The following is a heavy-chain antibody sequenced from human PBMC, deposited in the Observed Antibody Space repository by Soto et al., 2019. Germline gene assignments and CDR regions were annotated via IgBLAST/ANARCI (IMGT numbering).Heavy chain of an antibody. CDR1: GFTFSSYG. Sequence: QVQLVESGGGVVQPGRSLRLSCAASGFTFSSYGMHWVRQAPGKGLEWVAVISYDGSNKYYADSVKGRFTISRDNSKNTLYLQMNSLRAEDTAVYYCAKDKVPVMVTAPFDYWGQGTLVTVSS. CDR3: AKDKVPVMVTAPFDY. CDR2: ISYDGSNK. D-gene: IGHD2-21*02. J-gene: IGHJ4*02. V-gene: IGHV3-30*18.